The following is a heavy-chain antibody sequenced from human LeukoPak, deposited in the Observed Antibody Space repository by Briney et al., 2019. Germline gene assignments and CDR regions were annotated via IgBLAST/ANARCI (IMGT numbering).Heavy chain of an antibody. V-gene: IGHV3-30-3*02. J-gene: IGHJ3*02. D-gene: IGHD4-23*01. CDR2: ISCDGSNK. Sequence: GGSLRLSCAASGFTFSSYAMHWVRQAPGKGLEWVAVISCDGSNKYYADSVKGRFTISRDDSKNTLYLQMNSLRAEDTAVYYCAKSVHLGRDVTPFAFDIWGQGTMVTVSS. CDR3: AKSVHLGRDVTPFAFDI. CDR1: GFTFSSYA.